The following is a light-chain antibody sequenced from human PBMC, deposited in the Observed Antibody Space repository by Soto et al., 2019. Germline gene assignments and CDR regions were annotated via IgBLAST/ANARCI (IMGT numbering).Light chain of an antibody. V-gene: IGKV1-5*03. J-gene: IGKJ1*01. CDR2: KAS. Sequence: DIQMTQSPSTLSGSVGDRVTITCRASQTISSWLAWYQQKPGKAPKLLIYKASTLKSGVPSRFSGSVSGTEFTPTISSLQPDDFAAYYCQHYNSYSEAFGQGTKVELK. CDR3: QHYNSYSEA. CDR1: QTISSW.